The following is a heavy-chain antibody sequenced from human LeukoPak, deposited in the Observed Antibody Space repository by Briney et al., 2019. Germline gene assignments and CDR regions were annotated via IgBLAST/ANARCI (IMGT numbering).Heavy chain of an antibody. CDR3: AKDNSYDSSGYYPPSFDY. V-gene: IGHV3-23*01. CDR1: GFTFSSYA. CDR2: ISGSGGST. Sequence: QSGGSLRLSCAASGFTFSSYAMSWVRQAPGKGLEWVSAISGSGGSTYYADSVKGRFTISRDNSKNTLYLQMNSLRAEDTAVYYCAKDNSYDSSGYYPPSFDYWGQGTLVTVSS. D-gene: IGHD3-22*01. J-gene: IGHJ4*02.